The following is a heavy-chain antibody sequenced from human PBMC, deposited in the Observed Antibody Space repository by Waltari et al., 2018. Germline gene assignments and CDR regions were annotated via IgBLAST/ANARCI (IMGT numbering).Heavy chain of an antibody. D-gene: IGHD3-22*01. J-gene: IGHJ4*02. CDR3: ARDSDYYDSSGHFDY. Sequence: QVQLVQSGAEVKKPGASVKVSCKASGYTFTSYDINWVRQATGQGLEWMGGIITIVGTANYAQKFQGRGTITTDESTSTAYMELSSLRAEDTAVYYCARDSDYYDSSGHFDYWGQGTLVTVSA. CDR2: IITIVGTA. V-gene: IGHV1-69*01. CDR1: GYTFTSYD.